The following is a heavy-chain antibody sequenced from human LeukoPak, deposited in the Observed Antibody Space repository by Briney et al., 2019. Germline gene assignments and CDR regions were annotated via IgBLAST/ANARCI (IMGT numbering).Heavy chain of an antibody. Sequence: GGSLRLSCAVSGFTVSSNYMSWGRQAPGKGLEWGSVIYSGGSTYYADSVKGRFTISRDNSKNTLYLQMNSLRAEDTAVYYCYSMIVVEIRVINDYWGQGTLVTVSS. CDR1: GFTVSSNY. CDR3: YSMIVVEIRVINDY. V-gene: IGHV3-66*01. D-gene: IGHD3-22*01. J-gene: IGHJ4*02. CDR2: IYSGGST.